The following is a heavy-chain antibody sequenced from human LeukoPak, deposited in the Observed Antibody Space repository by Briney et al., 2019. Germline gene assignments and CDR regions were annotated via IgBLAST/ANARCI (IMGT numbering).Heavy chain of an antibody. CDR3: ARHTRDYGDYIDAFDL. D-gene: IGHD4-17*01. J-gene: IGHJ3*01. CDR2: IYSGGNT. Sequence: GGSLRLSCAASGFNVSSNYMSWVRQAPGKGLEWVSVIYSGGNTYYADSVKGRFTISRDNSKNTLYLQMNSLRAEDTAVYFCARHTRDYGDYIDAFDLWGQGTMVTVSS. V-gene: IGHV3-53*01. CDR1: GFNVSSNY.